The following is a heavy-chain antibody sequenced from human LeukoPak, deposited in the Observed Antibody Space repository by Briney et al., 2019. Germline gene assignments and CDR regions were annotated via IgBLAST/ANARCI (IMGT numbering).Heavy chain of an antibody. V-gene: IGHV4-61*02. Sequence: SETLSLTCTVSGGSISSGSYYWSWIRQPAGKGLEWIGRIYTSGSTNYNPSLKSRVTISVDTSKNQLSLKLSSVTAADTAVYYCAREDSSNWNWFDPWGQGTLVTVSS. J-gene: IGHJ5*02. CDR1: GGSISSGSYY. CDR3: AREDSSNWNWFDP. D-gene: IGHD6-13*01. CDR2: IYTSGST.